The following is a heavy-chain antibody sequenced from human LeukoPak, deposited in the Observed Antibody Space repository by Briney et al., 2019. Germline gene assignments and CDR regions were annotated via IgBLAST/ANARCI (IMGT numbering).Heavy chain of an antibody. CDR1: GFTFGDYA. J-gene: IGHJ2*01. CDR3: AKDLASWFFDL. V-gene: IGHV3-23*01. CDR2: ISGSGGTT. Sequence: GGSLRLSCTASGFTFGDYAMSWVRQAPGKGLEWVSTISGSGGTTYYADSVKGRFTISRDISKNTLYLQMNSLRAEDTALYYCAKDLASWFFDLWGRGTLVTVSS.